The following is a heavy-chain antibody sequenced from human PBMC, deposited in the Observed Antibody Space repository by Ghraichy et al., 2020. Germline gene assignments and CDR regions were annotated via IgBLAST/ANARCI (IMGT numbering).Heavy chain of an antibody. Sequence: ASVKVSCKASGYTFTSYGISWVRQAPGQGLEWMGWIIAHSGSTNYAQKLQGRVTMTRDTSTSTAYMELRSLRSDDTAVYYCVRDPGSYGYGDYWGQGTLVTVSS. CDR2: IIAHSGST. V-gene: IGHV1-18*04. J-gene: IGHJ4*02. CDR1: GYTFTSYG. CDR3: VRDPGSYGYGDY. D-gene: IGHD3-16*01.